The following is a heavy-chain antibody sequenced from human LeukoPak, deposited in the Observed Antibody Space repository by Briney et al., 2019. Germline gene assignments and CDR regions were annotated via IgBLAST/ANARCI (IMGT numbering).Heavy chain of an antibody. V-gene: IGHV1-46*01. J-gene: IGHJ2*01. CDR2: IYPRDGST. CDR3: ARDREEQWLAPRWGWFDL. CDR1: GYSFTSNY. Sequence: ASVKVSCKASGYSFTSNYIHWVRQAPGQGLEWMGMIYPRDGSTSYAQKFQGRVTVTRDTSTSTAYMELRSLRSDDTAVYYCARDREEQWLAPRWGWFDLWGRGTLVTVSS. D-gene: IGHD6-19*01.